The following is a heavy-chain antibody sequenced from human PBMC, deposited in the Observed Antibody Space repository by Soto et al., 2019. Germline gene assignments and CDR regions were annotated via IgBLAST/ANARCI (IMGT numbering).Heavy chain of an antibody. Sequence: GASVKVSCTVSGYTLTELSMHWVRQAPGKGLEWMGGFDPEDGETIYAQKFQGRVTMTEDTSTDTAYMELSSLRSEDTAVYYCATNKDDYYYYGMDVWGQGTTVTVSS. D-gene: IGHD2-15*01. CDR2: FDPEDGET. J-gene: IGHJ6*02. CDR1: GYTLTELS. V-gene: IGHV1-24*01. CDR3: ATNKDDYYYYGMDV.